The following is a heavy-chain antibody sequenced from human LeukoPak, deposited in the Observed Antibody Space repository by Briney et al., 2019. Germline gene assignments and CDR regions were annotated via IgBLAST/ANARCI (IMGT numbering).Heavy chain of an antibody. J-gene: IGHJ4*02. D-gene: IGHD6-19*01. CDR2: IYGGGST. CDR3: ASWPVGWYGEDS. V-gene: IGHV3-23*03. CDR1: GFTFSSYA. Sequence: GGSLRLSCAASGFTFSSYAMSWVRQAPGKGLEWVSVIYGGGSTYYTDSVKGRFTISRDTPKNTLYLQMNSLRVEDTAVYYCASWPVGWYGEDSWGQGTLVTVSS.